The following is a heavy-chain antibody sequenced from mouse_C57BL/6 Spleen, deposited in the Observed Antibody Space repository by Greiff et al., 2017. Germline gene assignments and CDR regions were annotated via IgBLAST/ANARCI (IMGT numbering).Heavy chain of an antibody. J-gene: IGHJ1*03. CDR2: IYWDDDK. CDR3: ASFTTVVGWYFDV. V-gene: IGHV8-12*01. Sequence: QVTLKVSGPGLLQSSQTLSLTCSFSGFSLSTSGMGVSWLRQPSGKGLEWLAHIYWDDDKRYNPSLKSRPPISKDTSRNQVFLKITRVDTADTATYCGASFTTVVGWYFDVWGTGTTVTVSS. CDR1: GFSLSTSGMG. D-gene: IGHD1-1*01.